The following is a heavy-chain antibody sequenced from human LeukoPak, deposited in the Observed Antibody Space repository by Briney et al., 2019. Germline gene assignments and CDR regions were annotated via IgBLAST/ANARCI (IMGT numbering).Heavy chain of an antibody. CDR3: ARGMELVRDGHDAFDI. CDR1: GFTFSSYW. Sequence: GGSLRLSCAASGFTFSSYWMHWVRQAPGKGLVWVSRINSDGSSTSYADSVKGRFTISRDNAKNTLYLQMNSLRAEDTAVYYCARGMELVRDGHDAFDIWGQGTMVTVSS. CDR2: INSDGSST. J-gene: IGHJ3*02. V-gene: IGHV3-74*01. D-gene: IGHD5-24*01.